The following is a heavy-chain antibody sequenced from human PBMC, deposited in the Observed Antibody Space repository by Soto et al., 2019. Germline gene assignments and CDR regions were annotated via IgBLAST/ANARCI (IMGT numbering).Heavy chain of an antibody. Sequence: ASVKVSCKASGYTFTSYGISWVRQAPGQGLEWMGWISAYNGNTNYAQKLQGRVTMTTDTSTSTAYMELRSLRSDDTAMYYCVRMGFSGGGYLSYYYYGMDIWGQGTTVTAP. D-gene: IGHD5-12*01. V-gene: IGHV1-18*01. CDR2: ISAYNGNT. CDR3: VRMGFSGGGYLSYYYYGMDI. CDR1: GYTFTSYG. J-gene: IGHJ6*02.